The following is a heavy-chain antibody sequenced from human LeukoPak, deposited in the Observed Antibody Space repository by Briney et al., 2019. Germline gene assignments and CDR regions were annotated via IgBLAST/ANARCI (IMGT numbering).Heavy chain of an antibody. J-gene: IGHJ4*02. D-gene: IGHD4-17*01. CDR3: ATSSVTTGIDFDC. CDR1: GFTFSSYA. CDR2: ISGSGGST. Sequence: GGSLRLSCAASGFTFSSYAMSWVRQAPGKGLEWVSAISGSGGSTYYADSVKGRFTISRDNAKNSLFLQMNFLRGDDTAVYYCATSSVTTGIDFDCWGQGTLVTVSS. V-gene: IGHV3-23*01.